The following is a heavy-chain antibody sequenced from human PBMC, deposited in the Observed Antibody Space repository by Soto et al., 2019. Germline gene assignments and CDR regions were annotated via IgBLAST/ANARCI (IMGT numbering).Heavy chain of an antibody. D-gene: IGHD6-13*01. Sequence: GGSLRLSCAASGFTFSSYAMSWVRQAPGKGLEWVSVISGSGDTTYYADSVKGRFTISRDNSKKTLYLKMNSLRAEDTAVYYCAKRGPGNYFDYWGQGTLVTVSS. CDR3: AKRGPGNYFDY. CDR1: GFTFSSYA. J-gene: IGHJ4*02. CDR2: ISGSGDTT. V-gene: IGHV3-23*01.